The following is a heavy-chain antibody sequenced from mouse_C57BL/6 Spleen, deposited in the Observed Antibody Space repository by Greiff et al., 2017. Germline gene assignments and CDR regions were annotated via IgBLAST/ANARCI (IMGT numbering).Heavy chain of an antibody. CDR3: SRLGYYGSSYDDY. V-gene: IGHV1-80*01. Sequence: QVQLQQSGAELVKPGASVKISCKASGYAFSSYWMNWVKQRPGKGLEWIGQFYPGDGDTNYNGKFKGKATLPADKSSSTAYLLLSSLTSEDSAVYFCSRLGYYGSSYDDYWGQGTTLTVSS. J-gene: IGHJ2*01. CDR1: GYAFSSYW. D-gene: IGHD1-1*01. CDR2: FYPGDGDT.